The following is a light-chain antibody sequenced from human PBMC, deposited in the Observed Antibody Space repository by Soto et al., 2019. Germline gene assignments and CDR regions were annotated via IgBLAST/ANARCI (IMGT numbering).Light chain of an antibody. CDR1: QSVGNN. CDR3: QQRIDWPLT. CDR2: HAS. V-gene: IGKV3-11*01. J-gene: IGKJ4*01. Sequence: EIVLTQSPATLSLSPGERDTLSCRASQSVGNNLAWYQQKPGQAPRLLIYHASNRATGIPARFSGSGSATDFTLSISSLEPEDFAVYYCQQRIDWPLTFGGGTKVEI.